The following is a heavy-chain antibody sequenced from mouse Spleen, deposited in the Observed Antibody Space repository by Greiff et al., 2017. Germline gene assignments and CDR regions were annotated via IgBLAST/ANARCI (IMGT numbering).Heavy chain of an antibody. V-gene: IGHV5-17*02. D-gene: IGHD1-1*01. CDR1: GFTFSSFG. Sequence: EVQGVESGGGLVQPGGSRKLSCAASGFTFSSFGMHWVRQAPEKGLEWVAYISSGSSTIYYADTVKGRFTISRDNPNNTLFLQMTSLRSEDTAMYYCARGITTVVSRGFAYWGQGTLVTVSA. CDR3: ARGITTVVSRGFAY. J-gene: IGHJ3*01. CDR2: ISSGSSTI.